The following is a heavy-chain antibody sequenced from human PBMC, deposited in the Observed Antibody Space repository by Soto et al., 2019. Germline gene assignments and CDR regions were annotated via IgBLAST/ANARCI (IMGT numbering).Heavy chain of an antibody. V-gene: IGHV1-18*01. CDR2: ISAYNGNT. D-gene: IGHD3-3*01. CDR3: ARVLESDFWSGYYANGY. J-gene: IGHJ4*02. Sequence: ASVKVSCKASGYTFTSYGISWVRQAPGQGFEWMGWISAYNGNTNYAQKLQGRVTMTTDTSTSTAYMELRSLRSDDTAVYYCARVLESDFWSGYYANGYWGQGTLVTVSS. CDR1: GYTFTSYG.